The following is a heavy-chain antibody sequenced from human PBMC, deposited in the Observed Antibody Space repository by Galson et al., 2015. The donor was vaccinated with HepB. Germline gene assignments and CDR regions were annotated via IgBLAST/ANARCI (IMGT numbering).Heavy chain of an antibody. CDR1: GYTFTSYG. J-gene: IGHJ6*02. CDR3: ARDTDGSGSYYHSIYYYYGMDA. V-gene: IGHV1-18*01. D-gene: IGHD3-10*01. CDR2: ISAYNGNT. Sequence: SVKVSCKASGYTFTSYGISWVRQAPGQGLEWMGWISAYNGNTNYAQKLQGRVTMTTDTSTSTAYMELRSLRSDDTAVYYCARDTDGSGSYYHSIYYYYGMDAWGQGTTVTVSS.